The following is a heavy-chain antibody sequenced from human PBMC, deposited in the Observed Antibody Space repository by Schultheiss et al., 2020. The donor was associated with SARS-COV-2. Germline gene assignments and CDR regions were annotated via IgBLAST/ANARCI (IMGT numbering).Heavy chain of an antibody. Sequence: ASVKVSCKASGYTFTSYDINWVRQATGQGLEWMGWMNPNSGNTGYAQKFQGRVTMTRNTSISTAYMELSSLRSEDTAVYYCARGWQWLDPYYFDYWGQGTLVTVSS. J-gene: IGHJ4*02. CDR1: GYTFTSYD. CDR2: MNPNSGNT. CDR3: ARGWQWLDPYYFDY. V-gene: IGHV1-8*01. D-gene: IGHD6-19*01.